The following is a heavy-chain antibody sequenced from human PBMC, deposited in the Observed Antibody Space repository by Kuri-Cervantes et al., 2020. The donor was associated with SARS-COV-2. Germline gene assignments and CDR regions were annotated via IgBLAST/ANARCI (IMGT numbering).Heavy chain of an antibody. J-gene: IGHJ6*03. V-gene: IGHV1-69*05. Sequence: SVKVSCKASGYTFTSYGISWVRQAPGQGLEWMGGIIPIFGTANYAQKFQGRVTITTDESTSTAYMELSSLRSEDTAVYYCARASGYDWNARDRAAYMDVWGKGTTVTVSS. CDR2: IIPIFGTA. CDR3: ARASGYDWNARDRAAYMDV. D-gene: IGHD5-12*01. CDR1: GYTFTSYG.